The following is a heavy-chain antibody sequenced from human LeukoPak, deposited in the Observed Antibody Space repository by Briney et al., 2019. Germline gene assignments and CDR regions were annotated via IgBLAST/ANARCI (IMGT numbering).Heavy chain of an antibody. D-gene: IGHD3-22*01. J-gene: IGHJ4*02. CDR3: ARLDKGINAAHFDY. CDR1: GGSISSSDFY. CDR2: FSYSGST. V-gene: IGHV4-39*01. Sequence: SETLSLTCTVSGGSISSSDFYWGWIRQPPGKGLEWIGVFSYSGSTSYNPSLKSRVTISVDTSKSHFSLKLSSVTAADTAIYYCARLDKGINAAHFDYWGQGTLVTVSS.